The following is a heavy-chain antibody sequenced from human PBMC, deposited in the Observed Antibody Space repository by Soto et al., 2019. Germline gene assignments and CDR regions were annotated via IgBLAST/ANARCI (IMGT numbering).Heavy chain of an antibody. CDR3: ASGLSHYDFWSGSVYYFDY. CDR1: GGSISSYY. V-gene: IGHV4-4*07. J-gene: IGHJ4*02. Sequence: SETLSLTCTVSGGSISSYYWSWIRQPAGKGLEWIGRIYTSGSTNYNPSLKSRVTMPVDTSKNQFSLKLSSVTDADTAVYYCASGLSHYDFWSGSVYYFDYWGQGTLVTVAS. CDR2: IYTSGST. D-gene: IGHD3-3*01.